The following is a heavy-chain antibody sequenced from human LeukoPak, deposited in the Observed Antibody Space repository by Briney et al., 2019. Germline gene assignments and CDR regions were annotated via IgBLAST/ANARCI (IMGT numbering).Heavy chain of an antibody. CDR2: IYHSGST. V-gene: IGHV4-4*02. CDR3: ARAKIAYGSGSYHPYYYMDV. CDR1: GGSISSSNW. J-gene: IGHJ6*03. Sequence: SGTLSLTCAVSGGSISSSNWWSWVRQPRGKGLEWIGEIYHSGSTNYNPSLKSRVTISVDTSKNQFSLKLSSVTAADTAVYYCARAKIAYGSGSYHPYYYMDVWGKGTTVTVSS. D-gene: IGHD3-10*01.